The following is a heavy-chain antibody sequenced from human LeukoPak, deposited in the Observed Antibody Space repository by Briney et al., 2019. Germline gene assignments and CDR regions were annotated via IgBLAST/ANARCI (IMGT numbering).Heavy chain of an antibody. CDR1: GYTFNLYG. Sequence: ASVKVSCKASGYTFNLYGISWVRQAPGQGLEWMGWISAYNGHTNYAQDLQDRVSLTTDTSTSTAYMEMRSLRSDDTAVYYCARDTHLGPTPMDVWGQRTTVTVSS. CDR3: ARDTHLGPTPMDV. J-gene: IGHJ6*02. CDR2: ISAYNGHT. D-gene: IGHD1-26*01. V-gene: IGHV1-18*01.